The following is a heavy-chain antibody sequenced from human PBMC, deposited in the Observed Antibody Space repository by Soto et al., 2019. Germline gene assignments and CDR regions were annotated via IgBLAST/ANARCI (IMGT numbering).Heavy chain of an antibody. V-gene: IGHV3-15*07. J-gene: IGHJ6*02. CDR1: GFTISNAW. Sequence: EAQLVESGGGLVKPGGPLRLSCAASGFTISNAWMNWVRQAPGKGLEWVGRIKTNGEGGTTDYAAPAKGRFVISRDDSKNTLYPQMNSLRPDDTAVYYCTSGSGEGVWGQGTTVTVSS. D-gene: IGHD1-1*01. CDR2: IKTNGEGGTT. CDR3: TSGSGEGV.